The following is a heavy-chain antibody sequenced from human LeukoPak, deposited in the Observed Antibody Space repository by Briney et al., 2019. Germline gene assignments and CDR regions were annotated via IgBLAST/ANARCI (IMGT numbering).Heavy chain of an antibody. V-gene: IGHV3-53*01. CDR1: EFTISRYW. CDR3: ARGESGSGWSVPFDY. Sequence: GGSLRLSCAASEFTISRYWMHWVRQAPGKGLEWVSVIYSGGSTYYADSVKGRFTISRDNSKNTLYLQMNSLRAEDTAVYYCARGESGSGWSVPFDYWGQGTLVTVSS. CDR2: IYSGGST. D-gene: IGHD6-19*01. J-gene: IGHJ4*02.